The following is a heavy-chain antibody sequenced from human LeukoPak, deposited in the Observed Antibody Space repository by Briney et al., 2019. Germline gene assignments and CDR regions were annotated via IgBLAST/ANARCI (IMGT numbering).Heavy chain of an antibody. J-gene: IGHJ3*01. CDR1: GYTFNSFG. Sequence: GASVKVSCKASGYTFNSFGISWVRQAPGQGLEWMGWISAYNVNTYYLQKFQGRVTLTTDTFTNTAYMELRNLSSDDTAIYYCARDAKWELLPHAFDVWGQGTLVTVSP. CDR2: ISAYNVNT. D-gene: IGHD1-26*01. V-gene: IGHV1-18*01. CDR3: ARDAKWELLPHAFDV.